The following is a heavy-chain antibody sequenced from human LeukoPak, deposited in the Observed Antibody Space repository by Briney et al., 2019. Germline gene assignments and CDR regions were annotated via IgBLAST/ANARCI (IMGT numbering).Heavy chain of an antibody. CDR3: AKGGHYNFDY. V-gene: IGHV3-7*01. D-gene: IGHD4-11*01. Sequence: GGSLRLSCAASGFTFSTYWMKWVRQASGKGLEWVASIKEDGSDKYYVDSVKGRFSISRDNAKNSLYLQMNSLRTEDTAVYYCAKGGHYNFDYWGQGTLVTVSS. CDR1: GFTFSTYW. CDR2: IKEDGSDK. J-gene: IGHJ4*02.